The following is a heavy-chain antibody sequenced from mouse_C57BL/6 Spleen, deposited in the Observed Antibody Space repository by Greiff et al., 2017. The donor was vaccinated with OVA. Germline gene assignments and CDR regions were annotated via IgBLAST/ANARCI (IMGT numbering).Heavy chain of an antibody. CDR2: ISDGGGYT. CDR3: ARDHGATA. J-gene: IGHJ3*01. V-gene: IGHV5-4*01. D-gene: IGHD1-2*01. Sequence: EVQVVESGGGLVKPGGSLKLSCAASGFTFSSYAMSWVRQTPEKRLEWVATISDGGGYTYYPDNVKGRFTISRDNAKNNLYLQMSHLKSEDTAMYYCARDHGATAWGQGTLVTVSA. CDR1: GFTFSSYA.